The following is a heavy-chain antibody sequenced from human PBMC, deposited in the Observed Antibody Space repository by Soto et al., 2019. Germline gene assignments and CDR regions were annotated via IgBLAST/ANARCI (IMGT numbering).Heavy chain of an antibody. CDR1: GFTFSSYA. CDR2: VSGTGGSA. J-gene: IGHJ3*02. D-gene: IGHD4-17*01. CDR3: AHPRGYGVFDAYDI. V-gene: IGHV3-23*01. Sequence: PGGSLRLSCAASGFTFSSYAMTWVRQAPGKGLEWVSGVSGTGGSAYYADAVKGRFTISRDKSTNTLYLHMNSLRAEDTAVYYCAHPRGYGVFDAYDIWGQGAMVTVSS.